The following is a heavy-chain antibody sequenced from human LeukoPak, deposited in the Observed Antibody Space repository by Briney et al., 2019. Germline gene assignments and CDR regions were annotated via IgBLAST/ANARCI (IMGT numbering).Heavy chain of an antibody. CDR2: ISGSGGST. J-gene: IGHJ6*02. CDR3: AKARDPTPYGMDV. Sequence: GGSLRLSCAASGFTFSSYAMSWVRQAPGKGLEWVSAISGSGGSTYYADSVKGRFTISRDNSKNALYLQMNSLRAEDTAVYYCAKARDPTPYGMDVWGQGTTVTVSS. CDR1: GFTFSSYA. V-gene: IGHV3-23*01.